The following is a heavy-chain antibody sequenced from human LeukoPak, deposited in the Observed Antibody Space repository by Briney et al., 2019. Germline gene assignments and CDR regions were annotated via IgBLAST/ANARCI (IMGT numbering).Heavy chain of an antibody. V-gene: IGHV1-46*01. CDR3: ARGVGTECSGGSCYSEFGVFDY. Sequence: EASVKVSCKASGYTFTNYYMHWVRQAPGKGLEWMGIINPSSGRTSYAQKFQGRVTMTRDTSTSTVYMELSSLRSEDTALYYCARGVGTECSGGSCYSEFGVFDYWGQGTLVTVSS. CDR1: GYTFTNYY. D-gene: IGHD2-15*01. J-gene: IGHJ4*02. CDR2: INPSSGRT.